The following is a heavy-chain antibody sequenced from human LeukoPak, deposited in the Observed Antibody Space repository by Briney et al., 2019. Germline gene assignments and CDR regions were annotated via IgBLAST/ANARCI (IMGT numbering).Heavy chain of an antibody. CDR1: GGSISSNNHY. CDR2: IYHSGST. D-gene: IGHD3-22*01. J-gene: IGHJ1*01. Sequence: PSETLSLTCTISGGSISSNNHYWGWIRQTPGKGLEWIGSIYHSGSTYYNPSLKSRVTISVDTSKNQFSLKLSSVTAADTAVYYCARTEYYYDSSGYTAEYFQHWGQGTLVTVSS. CDR3: ARTEYYYDSSGYTAEYFQH. V-gene: IGHV4-39*07.